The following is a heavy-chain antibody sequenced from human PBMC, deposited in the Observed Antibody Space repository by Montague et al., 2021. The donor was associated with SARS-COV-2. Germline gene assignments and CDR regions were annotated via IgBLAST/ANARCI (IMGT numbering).Heavy chain of an antibody. J-gene: IGHJ6*03. D-gene: IGHD2-2*01. CDR2: INHSGST. V-gene: IGHV4-34*01. CDR3: ARFLGSVVPAATGHWEKNYYYYYMDV. CDR1: GGSFSDYY. Sequence: SESLSLICAVYGGSFSDYYWSWIRQPPGKGREWIGEINHSGSTYYTPSLKRRVTISVDTSKNQFSLKLGSVTAADTAVYYCARFLGSVVPAATGHWEKNYYYYYMDVWGKGTTVTVSS.